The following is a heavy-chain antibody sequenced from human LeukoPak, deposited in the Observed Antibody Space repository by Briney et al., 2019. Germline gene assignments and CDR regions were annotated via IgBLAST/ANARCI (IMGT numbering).Heavy chain of an antibody. CDR3: AKDKAAAGRYIIDY. CDR1: GFTFDDYA. D-gene: IGHD6-13*01. J-gene: IGHJ4*02. CDR2: ISWNSGSI. V-gene: IGHV3-9*01. Sequence: GGSLRLSCAASGFTFDDYAMHWVRQAPGKGLEWVSGISWNSGSIGYADSVKGRFTISRDNAKNSLYLQMNSLRAEDTALYYCAKDKAAAGRYIIDYWGQGTLVTVSS.